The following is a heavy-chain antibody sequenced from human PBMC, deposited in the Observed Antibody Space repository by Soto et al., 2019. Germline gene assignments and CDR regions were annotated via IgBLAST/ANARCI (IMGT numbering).Heavy chain of an antibody. D-gene: IGHD6-19*01. Sequence: SLRLSCAASGFTFSSYAMSWVRQAPGKGLEWVSAISGSGGSTYYADSVKGRFTISRDNSKNTLYLQMNSLRAEDTAVYYCAKNSGIAVAAHYYFDYWGQGTLVTVSS. V-gene: IGHV3-23*01. CDR1: GFTFSSYA. J-gene: IGHJ4*02. CDR3: AKNSGIAVAAHYYFDY. CDR2: ISGSGGST.